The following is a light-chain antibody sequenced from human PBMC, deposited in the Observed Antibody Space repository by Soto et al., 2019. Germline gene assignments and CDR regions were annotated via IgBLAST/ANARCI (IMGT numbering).Light chain of an antibody. V-gene: IGLV2-14*01. CDR2: EVS. J-gene: IGLJ1*01. CDR1: SSDVGGYNY. CDR3: QSYDTNMNGYV. Sequence: QSALTQPASVSGSPGQSITISCTGTSSDVGGYNYVSWYQQHPGKAPKLMIYEVSNRPSGVSNRFSGSKSGNTASLTISGLQAEDEADYYCQSYDTNMNGYVFGTGTKLTVL.